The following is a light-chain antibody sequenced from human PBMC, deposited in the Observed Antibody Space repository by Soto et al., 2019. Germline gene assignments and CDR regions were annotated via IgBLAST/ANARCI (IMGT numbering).Light chain of an antibody. CDR3: SAFTGTTYV. J-gene: IGLJ1*01. CDR1: SSDVGGNKY. CDR2: DVS. Sequence: QSVLTQPASVSGSPGQSITISCTETSSDVGGNKYVSWYQHYPGKAPKLMICDVSNRPSGVSNRFSGSKSGNTASLTISGLQAEDEADYYCSAFTGTTYVFGTGTTVTVL. V-gene: IGLV2-14*03.